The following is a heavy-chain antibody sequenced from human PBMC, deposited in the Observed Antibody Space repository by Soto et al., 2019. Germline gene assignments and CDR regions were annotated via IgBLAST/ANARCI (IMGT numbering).Heavy chain of an antibody. Sequence: QVQLVESGGGVVQPGRSLRLSCAASGLTFSRYAMHWVRQAPGKGLEWVAIISYGGSNKYYADSVRGRFTISRDNSNNTLYLQMNSLRAEDTALYYCARDREGYSGFDYPAYWGQGTLVTVSS. CDR2: ISYGGSNK. CDR1: GLTFSRYA. CDR3: ARDREGYSGFDYPAY. J-gene: IGHJ4*02. V-gene: IGHV3-30-3*01. D-gene: IGHD5-12*01.